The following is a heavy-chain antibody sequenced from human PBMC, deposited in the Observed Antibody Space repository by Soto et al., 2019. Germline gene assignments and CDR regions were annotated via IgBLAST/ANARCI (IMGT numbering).Heavy chain of an antibody. CDR3: AKDGGYCSSTSCYDYYYGMDV. CDR1: GFTFDDYA. V-gene: IGHV3-9*01. Sequence: GGSLRLSCAASGFTFDDYAMHWVRQAPGKGLEWVSGISWNSGSIGYADSVKGRFTISRDNAKNSLYLQMNSLRAEDTALYYCAKDGGYCSSTSCYDYYYGMDVWGQGTTVTVSS. CDR2: ISWNSGSI. J-gene: IGHJ6*02. D-gene: IGHD2-2*01.